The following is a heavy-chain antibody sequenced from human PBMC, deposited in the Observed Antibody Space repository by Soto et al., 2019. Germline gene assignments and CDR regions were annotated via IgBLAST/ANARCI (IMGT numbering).Heavy chain of an antibody. Sequence: QLHLVQSGAVVKKPGASVTVSCSASGYPVTAYYMHWVRQAPGRGLEWMGGINPATGAAKYTQTFQGRVTMTRDTSTSTVFMELGGLTSGDTAGFYCARGGGVGVAGSAAFDMWGQGTVVTVSS. J-gene: IGHJ3*02. V-gene: IGHV1-2*02. D-gene: IGHD3-3*01. CDR1: GYPVTAYY. CDR2: INPATGAA. CDR3: ARGGGVGVAGSAAFDM.